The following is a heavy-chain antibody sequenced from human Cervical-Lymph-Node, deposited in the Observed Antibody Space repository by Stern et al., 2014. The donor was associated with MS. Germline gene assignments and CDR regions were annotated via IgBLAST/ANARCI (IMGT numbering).Heavy chain of an antibody. Sequence: HVTLRESGPALVKPTQTLTLTCTFSGFSLSTTGMCLSWIRQPPGKALEWLALLDWDGDKYYSTALKPRLTISKDTSKNQVVLTMTNMAPLDTATYFCVRAREGYYFDYWGQGIPVTVSS. CDR3: VRAREGYYFDY. CDR2: LDWDGDK. J-gene: IGHJ4*02. CDR1: GFSLSTTGMC. D-gene: IGHD2-21*01. V-gene: IGHV2-70*01.